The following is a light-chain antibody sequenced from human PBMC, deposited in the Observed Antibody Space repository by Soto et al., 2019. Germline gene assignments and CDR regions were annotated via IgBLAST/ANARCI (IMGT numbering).Light chain of an antibody. Sequence: IQMTQSPSTLSASVGDRVTITCRASQSISSWLAWYQQKPGKAPKLLIYDASSLESGDPSRFSGSRSGKEFTLTISSLQPDDFATYYCQQYNTYSGTFGQGTKVEIK. CDR2: DAS. J-gene: IGKJ1*01. V-gene: IGKV1-5*01. CDR1: QSISSW. CDR3: QQYNTYSGT.